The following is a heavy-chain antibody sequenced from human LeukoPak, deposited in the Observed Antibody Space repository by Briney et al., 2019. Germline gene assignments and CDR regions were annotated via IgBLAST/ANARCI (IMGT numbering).Heavy chain of an antibody. J-gene: IGHJ3*02. Sequence: RGGSLRLSCAASGFTFSSYAMGWVRQAPGKGLEWVSSLSGSGDNTYYADSVKGRFTFSRDNSKNTLYLQMNSLRVEDTAVYYCAKDLTVTTRGDALDIWGQGTMVTVSS. V-gene: IGHV3-23*01. CDR1: GFTFSSYA. CDR3: AKDLTVTTRGDALDI. CDR2: LSGSGDNT. D-gene: IGHD4-17*01.